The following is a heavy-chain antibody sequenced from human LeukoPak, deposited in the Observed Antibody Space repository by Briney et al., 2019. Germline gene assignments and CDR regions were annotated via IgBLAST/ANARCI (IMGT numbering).Heavy chain of an antibody. Sequence: PGRSLRLSCAASGFTFSSYAMHWVRQAPGKGLEWVAVISYDGSNKYYADSVKGRFTISRDNSKNTLYLQMNSLRAEDTAVYYCAREVGYWDGYKSFDYWGQGTLVTVSS. CDR1: GFTFSSYA. CDR2: ISYDGSNK. CDR3: AREVGYWDGYKSFDY. J-gene: IGHJ4*02. V-gene: IGHV3-30*04. D-gene: IGHD5-24*01.